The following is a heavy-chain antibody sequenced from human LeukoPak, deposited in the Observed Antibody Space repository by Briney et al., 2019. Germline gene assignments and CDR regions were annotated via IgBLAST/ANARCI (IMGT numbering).Heavy chain of an antibody. V-gene: IGHV3-33*01. Sequence: GRSLRLSRAASGFTFSNYGMHWVRQAPGKGLEWVAAIWYDGSNKYYADSVKGRFTISRDNSKNTLYLQMNTLRAEDTALYYCARTDCGGDCYTDYWGQGTLVTVSS. D-gene: IGHD2-21*02. J-gene: IGHJ4*02. CDR2: IWYDGSNK. CDR1: GFTFSNYG. CDR3: ARTDCGGDCYTDY.